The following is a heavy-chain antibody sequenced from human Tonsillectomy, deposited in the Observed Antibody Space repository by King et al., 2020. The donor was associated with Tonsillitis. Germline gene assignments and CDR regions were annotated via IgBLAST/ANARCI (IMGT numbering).Heavy chain of an antibody. CDR1: GFAFSRFY. CDR2: INPRGGST. V-gene: IGHV1-46*01. Sequence: VKLVESGSEVRKPGASVKVSCKAPGFAFSRFYMHWLRQASGQGLEWLGLINPRGGSTYYAPKFQGRIMMTRDTSTSTVYVDLSRLRSEDTAVYYCATTGETAYFDSWGQGTLITVSS. D-gene: IGHD7-27*01. CDR3: ATTGETAYFDS. J-gene: IGHJ4*02.